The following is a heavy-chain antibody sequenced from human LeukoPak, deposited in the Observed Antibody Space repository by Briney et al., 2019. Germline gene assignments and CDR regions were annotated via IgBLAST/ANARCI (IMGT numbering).Heavy chain of an antibody. CDR3: ARGPRAAADDY. J-gene: IGHJ4*02. CDR1: GYTFINFA. CDR2: INAGNGNT. V-gene: IGHV1-3*01. Sequence: ASVKVSCKASGYTFINFAINWGRRAPGQRPEWMGWINAGNGNTKYSQKFQGRLTITRDTSASTAYMELSNLTSEDTAVYYCARGPRAAADDYWGQGTLVTVSS. D-gene: IGHD6-13*01.